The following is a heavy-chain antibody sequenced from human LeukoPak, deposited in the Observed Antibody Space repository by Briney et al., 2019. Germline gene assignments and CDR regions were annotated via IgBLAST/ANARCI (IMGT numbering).Heavy chain of an antibody. CDR1: GGSISTSNYY. CDR3: AREGSSWYDY. D-gene: IGHD6-13*01. Sequence: SETLSLTCTVSGGSISTSNYYWGWIRQPPGKGLEWIGSIFHSGSTYYNPSLKSRVTISVDTSKDQFSLKLNSVTAADTAVYYCAREGSSWYDYWGQGTLVTVSS. J-gene: IGHJ4*02. V-gene: IGHV4-39*07. CDR2: IFHSGST.